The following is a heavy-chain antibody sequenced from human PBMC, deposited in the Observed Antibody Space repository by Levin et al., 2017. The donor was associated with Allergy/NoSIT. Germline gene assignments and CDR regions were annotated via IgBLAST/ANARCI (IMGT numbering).Heavy chain of an antibody. Sequence: GESLKISCQSSGYTFTRNGIDWMRQAPGQGLEWMGWINPSNGDTKYAQKFQGRVTLTTDTSTSTASMELRTLTSDDTAVYYCARDTYLDLWGRGTLVTVSS. CDR3: ARDTYLDL. J-gene: IGHJ2*01. CDR1: GYTFTRNG. V-gene: IGHV1-18*01. CDR2: INPSNGDT.